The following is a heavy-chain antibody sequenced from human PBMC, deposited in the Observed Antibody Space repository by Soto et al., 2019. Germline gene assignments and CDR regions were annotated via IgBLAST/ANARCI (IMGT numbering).Heavy chain of an antibody. J-gene: IGHJ4*02. V-gene: IGHV3-23*01. D-gene: IGHD3-3*02. CDR2: ISGSGGTP. CDR3: AKDWALGGPQHY. Sequence: GWSRTLYRRGSGLSITRWALTWVRQAPGKWLEWVSAISGSGGTPYYANSVRGRLTISRDNSTHTMSIQMNSLRVVYTAIYYCAKDWALGGPQHYWGQGTLVTVSS. CDR1: GLSITRWA.